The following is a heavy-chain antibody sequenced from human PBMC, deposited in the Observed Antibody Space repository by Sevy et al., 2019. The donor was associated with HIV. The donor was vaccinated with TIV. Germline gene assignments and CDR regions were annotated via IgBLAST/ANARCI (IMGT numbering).Heavy chain of an antibody. D-gene: IGHD4-17*01. CDR2: ISYDGSNK. CDR3: ARDQHDYGGNLRTGWFDP. J-gene: IGHJ5*02. V-gene: IGHV3-30-3*01. CDR1: HYTFSSYT. Sequence: GGSLRLSCAASHYTFSSYTMHWVRQAPGKGLEWVALISYDGSNKNYACSVKGRFTISRDNSKNTLYLQMNSLRAEDTAVYYCARDQHDYGGNLRTGWFDPWGQGTLVTVSS.